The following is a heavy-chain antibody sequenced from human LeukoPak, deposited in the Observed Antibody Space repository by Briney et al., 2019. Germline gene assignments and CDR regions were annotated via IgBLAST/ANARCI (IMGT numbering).Heavy chain of an antibody. CDR2: VYYSGST. D-gene: IGHD3-10*01. CDR3: ARHGSGTSLALDP. Sequence: SETLSLTCTVSVGSMSSYYWRWIRQPPGKGLEWLGYVYYSGSTNYNPSLKSRVTISLGTSKNQFSLKLNFATAADTAVYYCARHGSGTSLALDPWGQGTLVTVSS. V-gene: IGHV4-59*08. J-gene: IGHJ5*02. CDR1: VGSMSSYY.